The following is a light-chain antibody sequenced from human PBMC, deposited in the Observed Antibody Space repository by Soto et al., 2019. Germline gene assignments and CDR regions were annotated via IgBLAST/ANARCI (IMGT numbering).Light chain of an antibody. J-gene: IGKJ1*01. CDR3: QQSYNTPRT. CDR1: QSIGSW. V-gene: IGKV1-5*03. Sequence: DIQMTQSPSTLSASVGDGVTITCRASQSIGSWLAWYQQKPGKAPKLLIYKATNLQSGVPSRFSGSGSGTDFSLTISSLQPVDSATYFCQQSYNTPRTFGQGTKVETK. CDR2: KAT.